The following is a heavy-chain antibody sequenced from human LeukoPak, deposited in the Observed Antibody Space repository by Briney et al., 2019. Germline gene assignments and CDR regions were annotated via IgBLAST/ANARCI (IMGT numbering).Heavy chain of an antibody. CDR3: ARLRVGKTTVTPAYYYYYMDV. Sequence: SETLSLTCAVYGGSFSGYYWRWIRQPPGKGLEWIGEINHSGSTNYNPSLKSRVTISVDTSKNQFSLKLSSVTAADTAVYYCARLRVGKTTVTPAYYYYYMDVWGKGTTVTVSS. V-gene: IGHV4-34*01. D-gene: IGHD4-17*01. CDR2: INHSGST. J-gene: IGHJ6*03. CDR1: GGSFSGYY.